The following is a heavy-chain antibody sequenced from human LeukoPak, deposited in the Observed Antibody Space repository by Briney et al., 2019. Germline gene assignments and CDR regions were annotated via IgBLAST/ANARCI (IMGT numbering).Heavy chain of an antibody. J-gene: IGHJ4*02. CDR1: GFTFTSSA. D-gene: IGHD1-26*01. CDR3: AALRPVGATGVDY. Sequence: VASVKVSCKASGFTFTSSAVQWVRQARGQRLEWIGWIVVGSGNTNYAQKFQERVTITRDMSTSTAYMELSSLRSEDTAVYYCAALRPVGATGVDYLGQGTLVTVSS. CDR2: IVVGSGNT. V-gene: IGHV1-58*01.